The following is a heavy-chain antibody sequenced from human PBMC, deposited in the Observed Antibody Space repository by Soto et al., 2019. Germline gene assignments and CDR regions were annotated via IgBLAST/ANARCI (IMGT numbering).Heavy chain of an antibody. D-gene: IGHD2-2*01. CDR1: GFTFSSYG. J-gene: IGHJ6*02. CDR3: AKDQDCSSTSCYFSYYYYGMDV. CDR2: ISYDGSNK. Sequence: QVQLVESGGGVVQPGRSLRLSCAASGFTFSSYGMHWVRQAPGKGLEWVAVISYDGSNKYYADSVKGRFTISRDNSKNTLYLQMNSLRAEDTAVYYCAKDQDCSSTSCYFSYYYYGMDVWGQGTTVTVSS. V-gene: IGHV3-30*18.